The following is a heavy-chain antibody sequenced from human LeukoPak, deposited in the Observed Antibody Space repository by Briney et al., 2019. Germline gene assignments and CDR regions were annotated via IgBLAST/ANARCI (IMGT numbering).Heavy chain of an antibody. V-gene: IGHV1-18*01. CDR2: ISAYNGNT. CDR1: GYTFTSYG. CDR3: ARGDYYDSSGYVDY. J-gene: IGHJ4*02. Sequence: ASVKVSCKASGYTFTSYGISWVRQAPGQGLEWMGWISAYNGNTNYAQKFQGRVTMTTDTSTSTAYMELRSLRSDDTAVYYCARGDYYDSSGYVDYWGQGTLVTVSS. D-gene: IGHD3-22*01.